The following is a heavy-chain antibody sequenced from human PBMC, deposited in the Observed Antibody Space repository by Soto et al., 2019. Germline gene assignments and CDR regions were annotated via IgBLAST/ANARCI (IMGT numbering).Heavy chain of an antibody. CDR1: GYAFTSYD. CDR2: MNPNSGDT. D-gene: IGHD6-19*01. V-gene: IGHV1-8*01. J-gene: IGHJ1*01. CDR3: TRGLAVAIYGY. Sequence: QVQLVQSGAEVKKPGASVKVSCKASGYAFTSYDINWVRQAAGQGLEWMGWMNPNSGDTGYAQKFQGRVSMTRNTSMSTAYMELSSLTSEDTAVYYCTRGLAVAIYGYWGQGTLVTVSS.